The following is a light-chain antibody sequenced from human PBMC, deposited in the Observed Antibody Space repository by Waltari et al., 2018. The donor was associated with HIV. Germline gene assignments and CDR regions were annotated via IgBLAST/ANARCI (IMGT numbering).Light chain of an antibody. J-gene: IGLJ1*01. Sequence: QSALTPPASVSGSPGQSITISYTETSSDVGGYNYVSWYQQHPDRAPKLMIYEVSNRPSGVSNRFSGSKSGNTASLTISGLQAEDEADYYCTSYTSSSPCVFGTGTKVTVL. CDR1: SSDVGGYNY. CDR2: EVS. CDR3: TSYTSSSPCV. V-gene: IGLV2-14*01.